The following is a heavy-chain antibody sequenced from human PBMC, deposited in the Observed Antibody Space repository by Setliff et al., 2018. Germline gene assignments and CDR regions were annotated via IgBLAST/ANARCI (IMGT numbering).Heavy chain of an antibody. V-gene: IGHV3-23*01. Sequence: GGSLRLSCAASGFNFSINDMTYGMSWVRQAPGKGLQWVSGISGNSGSTYYADSVKGRFTISRDNPKNTLYLQMNSLRAEDTALYFCAKDLSSNTAASYFFDLWGQGTQVTVSS. CDR1: GFNFSINDMTYG. D-gene: IGHD5-18*01. CDR2: ISGNSGST. CDR3: AKDLSSNTAASYFFDL. J-gene: IGHJ4*02.